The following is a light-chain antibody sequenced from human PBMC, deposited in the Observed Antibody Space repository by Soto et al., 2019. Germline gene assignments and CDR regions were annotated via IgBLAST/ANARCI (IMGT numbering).Light chain of an antibody. CDR2: AAS. Sequence: DIQMTQSPSSLSASVGDRVTITCRASQGISNYLAWYQQKPGKVPKLLIYAASTLQSGVPSRFSGSGSGTEFTLTISSLQSEDFAVYYCQQYNNWPPITFGQGTRRRL. CDR3: QQYNNWPPIT. J-gene: IGKJ5*01. CDR1: QGISNY. V-gene: IGKV1-27*01.